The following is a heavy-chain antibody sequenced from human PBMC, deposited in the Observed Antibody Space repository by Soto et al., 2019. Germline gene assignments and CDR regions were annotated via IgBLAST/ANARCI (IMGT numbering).Heavy chain of an antibody. CDR2: IIPIFGTA. D-gene: IGHD3-22*01. V-gene: IGHV1-69*01. J-gene: IGHJ3*02. CDR3: ARSRVTYYYDRSAFDI. Sequence: QVQLVQSGAEVKKPGSSVKVSCNASGGTFSSYAISWVRQAPGQGLEWMGGIIPIFGTANYAQKFQGRVTITEDESTSTAYMELSSLRSEDTAVYYCARSRVTYYYDRSAFDIWGQGTMVTVSS. CDR1: GGTFSSYA.